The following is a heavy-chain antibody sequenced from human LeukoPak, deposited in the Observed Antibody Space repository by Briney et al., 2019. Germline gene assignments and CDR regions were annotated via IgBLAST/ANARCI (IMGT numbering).Heavy chain of an antibody. Sequence: GGSLRLSCAASGFTFSSYAMHWVRQAPGKGLEWVAVVSYDGSNKYYADSVKGRFTISRDNSKNTLYLQMNSLRAEDTAVYYCARSPSAELRFLEWLLSYFDYWGQGTLVTVSS. CDR2: VSYDGSNK. CDR3: ARSPSAELRFLEWLLSYFDY. J-gene: IGHJ4*02. D-gene: IGHD3-3*01. CDR1: GFTFSSYA. V-gene: IGHV3-30-3*01.